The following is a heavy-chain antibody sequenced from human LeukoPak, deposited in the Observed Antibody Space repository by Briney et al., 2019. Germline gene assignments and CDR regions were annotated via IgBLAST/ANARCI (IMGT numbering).Heavy chain of an antibody. Sequence: SGGSLRLSCVDSGFTFSSYDMGWVRQIPGKGLEWVSAISASGGSTYYADSVKGRFTISRDNSKSTLYLQMNSLRAEDTAIFYCARDLNRNWFDPWGQGTLVTVSS. CDR3: ARDLNRNWFDP. J-gene: IGHJ5*02. CDR2: ISASGGST. V-gene: IGHV3-23*01. CDR1: GFTFSSYD. D-gene: IGHD1-14*01.